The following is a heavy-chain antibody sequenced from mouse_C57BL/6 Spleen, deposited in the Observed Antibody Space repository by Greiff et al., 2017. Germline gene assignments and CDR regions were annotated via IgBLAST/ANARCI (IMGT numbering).Heavy chain of an antibody. CDR2: INPYNGGT. Sequence: EVKLQQSGPVLVKPGASVKMSCKASGYTFTDYYMNWVKQSHGKSLEWIGVINPYNGGTSYNQKFKGKATLTVDKSSSTAYMELNSLTSEDSAVYYCAKRFLDYYGSSPFDYWGQGTTLTVSS. CDR3: AKRFLDYYGSSPFDY. V-gene: IGHV1-19*01. CDR1: GYTFTDYY. D-gene: IGHD1-1*01. J-gene: IGHJ2*01.